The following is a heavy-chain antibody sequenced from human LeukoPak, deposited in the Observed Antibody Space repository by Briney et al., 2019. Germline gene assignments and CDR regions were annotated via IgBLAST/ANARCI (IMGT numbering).Heavy chain of an antibody. Sequence: WASVKVSCKASGYTFAGYYMHWVRQAPEQGLEWMGWINPNSGGTNYAQKFQGWVTMTRDTSISTAYMELSRLRSDDTAVYYCARLGKDYDILTGPHDAFDIWGQGTMVTVSS. CDR3: ARLGKDYDILTGPHDAFDI. J-gene: IGHJ3*02. V-gene: IGHV1-2*04. D-gene: IGHD3-9*01. CDR2: INPNSGGT. CDR1: GYTFAGYY.